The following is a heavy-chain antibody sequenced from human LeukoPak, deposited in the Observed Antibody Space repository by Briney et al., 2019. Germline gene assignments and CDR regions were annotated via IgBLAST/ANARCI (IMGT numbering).Heavy chain of an antibody. Sequence: PGGSLRLSCAASGFTFSSYAMSWVRQAPGKGLEWVSAISGSGGSTYYADSVKGRFTISRDNSKNTLYLQMNSLRAEGTALYYCAKDLMYYYDSSGFVNDYWGQGTLVTVSS. CDR3: AKDLMYYYDSSGFVNDY. CDR2: ISGSGGST. J-gene: IGHJ4*02. D-gene: IGHD3-22*01. V-gene: IGHV3-23*01. CDR1: GFTFSSYA.